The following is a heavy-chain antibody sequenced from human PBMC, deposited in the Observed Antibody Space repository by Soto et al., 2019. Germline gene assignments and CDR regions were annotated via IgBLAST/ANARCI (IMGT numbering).Heavy chain of an antibody. V-gene: IGHV4-59*01. Sequence: SETLSLTCTVSGGSISSYYWSWIRQPPGKGLEWIGYIYYSGSTNYNPSLKSRVTISVDTSKNQFSLKLSSVTAADTAVYYCARSIQRGYCSGGSCYRDFDYWGQGTLVTVSS. J-gene: IGHJ4*02. CDR2: IYYSGST. CDR3: ARSIQRGYCSGGSCYRDFDY. D-gene: IGHD2-15*01. CDR1: GGSISSYY.